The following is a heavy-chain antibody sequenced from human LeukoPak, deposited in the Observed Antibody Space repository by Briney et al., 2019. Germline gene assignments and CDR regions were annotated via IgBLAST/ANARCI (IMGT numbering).Heavy chain of an antibody. V-gene: IGHV3-21*01. J-gene: IGHJ4*02. CDR1: GFTFSSYS. CDR2: ISSSSSYI. Sequence: PGGSLRLSCAASGFTFSSYSMNWVRQAPGKGLEWVSSISSSSSYIYYADSVRGRFTISRDNAKNLLYLQMNSLRAEDTAVYYCARVYSGYDIDYWGQGTLVTVSS. CDR3: ARVYSGYDIDY. D-gene: IGHD5-12*01.